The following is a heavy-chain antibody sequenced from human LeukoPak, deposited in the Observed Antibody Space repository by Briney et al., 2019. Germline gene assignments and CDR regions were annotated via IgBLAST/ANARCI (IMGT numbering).Heavy chain of an antibody. Sequence: ASVKVSCKASGYTFTSYYMHWVRQAPGQGLEWMGIINPSGGSTSYAQKFQGRVTMTRDTSTSTVYMELSSLRSEDTAVYYCARAYDSSAYGDTAFDIWGQGTMVTVSS. V-gene: IGHV1-46*01. CDR3: ARAYDSSAYGDTAFDI. CDR1: GYTFTSYY. D-gene: IGHD3-22*01. CDR2: INPSGGST. J-gene: IGHJ3*02.